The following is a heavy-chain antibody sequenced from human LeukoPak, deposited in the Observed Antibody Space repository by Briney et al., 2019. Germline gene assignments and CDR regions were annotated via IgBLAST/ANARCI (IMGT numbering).Heavy chain of an antibody. J-gene: IGHJ6*02. CDR2: ISGSGGST. Sequence: QPGASLRLSCAASGFTFSSYAMSWVRQAPGKGLEWVSAISGSGGSTYYADSVKGRFTNSRDNSKNTLYLQMNSLRAEDTAVYYCATFSFGDYYYYYGMNVWGQGTTVTVSS. V-gene: IGHV3-23*01. D-gene: IGHD4-17*01. CDR3: ATFSFGDYYYYYGMNV. CDR1: GFTFSSYA.